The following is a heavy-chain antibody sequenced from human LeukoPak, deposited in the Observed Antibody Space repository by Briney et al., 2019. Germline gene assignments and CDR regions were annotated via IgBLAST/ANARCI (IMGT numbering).Heavy chain of an antibody. CDR1: GGSISSGSYY. CDR3: AGLPKDSSDAFDI. D-gene: IGHD2-15*01. CDR2: IYTSGST. Sequence: PSQTLSLTCTVSGGSISSGSYYWSWIRQPAGKGLEWIGRIYTSGSTNYNPSLKSRVTISVDTSKNQFSLKLSSVTAADTAVYYCAGLPKDSSDAFDIWGQGTMVTGSS. J-gene: IGHJ3*02. V-gene: IGHV4-61*02.